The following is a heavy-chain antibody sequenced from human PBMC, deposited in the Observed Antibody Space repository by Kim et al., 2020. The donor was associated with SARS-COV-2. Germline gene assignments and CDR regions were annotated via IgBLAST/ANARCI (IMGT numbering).Heavy chain of an antibody. D-gene: IGHD4-17*01. CDR3: AKTHYGGNRYFDY. V-gene: IGHV3-9*01. CDR2: ISWNSGSI. J-gene: IGHJ4*02. Sequence: GGSLRLSCAASGFTFDDYAMHWVRQAPGKGLEWVSGISWNSGSIGYADSVKGRFTISRDNAKNSLYLQMNSLRAEDTALYYCAKTHYGGNRYFDYWGQGTLVTVSS. CDR1: GFTFDDYA.